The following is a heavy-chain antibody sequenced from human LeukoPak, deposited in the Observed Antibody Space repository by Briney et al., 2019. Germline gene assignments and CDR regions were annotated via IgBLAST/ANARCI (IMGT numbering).Heavy chain of an antibody. CDR1: GLSLRNVW. Sequence: GGSLRLSCAVSGLSLRNVWMNWLRQAPGKGLEWVGLIKRETDGGTTDFAAPVKGRFTISRDDSKNTLYLQMNRLTSEDTAVYYCAQGSGFYYDYWGQGTLVTVSS. J-gene: IGHJ4*02. CDR2: IKRETDGGTT. D-gene: IGHD3-22*01. V-gene: IGHV3-15*07. CDR3: AQGSGFYYDY.